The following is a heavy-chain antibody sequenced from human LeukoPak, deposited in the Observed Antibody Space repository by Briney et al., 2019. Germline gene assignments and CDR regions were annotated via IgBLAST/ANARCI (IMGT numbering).Heavy chain of an antibody. CDR2: INWNGGST. CDR3: ARVSAMVRGDRTGAFDI. CDR1: RFTLADYG. Sequence: PGGSLRLSCAASRFTLADYGTSCVRHAPGKGLEWVSGINWNGGSTVYADSVKGRFTISRDNAKNSLYLQMNSLGAEDTALYYCARVSAMVRGDRTGAFDIWGQGTMVTVSS. V-gene: IGHV3-20*04. D-gene: IGHD3-10*01. J-gene: IGHJ3*02.